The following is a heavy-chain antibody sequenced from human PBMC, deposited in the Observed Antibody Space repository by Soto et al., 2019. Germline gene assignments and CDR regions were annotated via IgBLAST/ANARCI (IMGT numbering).Heavy chain of an antibody. V-gene: IGHV3-66*01. CDR3: ASSMAMAENYFDY. CDR1: GFTVSSNY. D-gene: IGHD6-19*01. Sequence: GGSLRLSCAVSGFTVSSNYMNWVRQAPGKGLEWVSVIYSGGSTYYADSVKGRFTISRDNSKNTLFLQMNSLRAEDTALYYCASSMAMAENYFDYWGQGTQVTVSS. CDR2: IYSGGST. J-gene: IGHJ4*02.